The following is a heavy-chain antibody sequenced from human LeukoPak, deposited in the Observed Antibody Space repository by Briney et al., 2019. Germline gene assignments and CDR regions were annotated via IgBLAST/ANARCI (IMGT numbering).Heavy chain of an antibody. J-gene: IGHJ4*02. V-gene: IGHV4-34*01. CDR1: GGSFSGYY. Sequence: SETLSLTCAVYGGSFSGYYWSWIRQPPGKGLEWIGEINHSGSTNYNPSLKSRVTISVDTSKNQFSLKLSSVTAADTAVYYCARVPRRTVVVRYFDYWGQGTLVTVSS. CDR3: ARVPRRTVVVRYFDY. D-gene: IGHD3-22*01. CDR2: INHSGST.